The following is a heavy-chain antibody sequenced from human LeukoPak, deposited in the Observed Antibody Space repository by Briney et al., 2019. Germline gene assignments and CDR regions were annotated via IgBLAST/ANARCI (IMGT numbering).Heavy chain of an antibody. CDR3: ARVRGNWNYGYFQH. V-gene: IGHV3-33*01. CDR2: IWYDGSNK. Sequence: GGSLRLSCAASGFTFSSYGMHWVRQAPGKGLEWVAVIWYDGSNKYYADSVKGRFTISRDNSKNTLYLQMNSLRAEDTAVYYCARVRGNWNYGYFQHWGQGTLVTVSS. CDR1: GFTFSSYG. J-gene: IGHJ1*01. D-gene: IGHD1-7*01.